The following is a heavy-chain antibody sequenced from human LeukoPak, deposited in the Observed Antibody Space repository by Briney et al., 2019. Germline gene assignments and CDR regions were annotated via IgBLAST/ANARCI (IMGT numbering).Heavy chain of an antibody. J-gene: IGHJ5*02. CDR1: GYTFTSYD. CDR2: KNPNSGNT. D-gene: IGHD3-10*01. Sequence: GASVKVSCKASGYTFTSYDINWVRQATGQGLEWMGWKNPNSGNTGYAQKFQGRVTMTRNTSISTAYMELSSLRSEDAAVYYCARKLLLWFGESSSECFDPWGQGTLVTVSS. CDR3: ARKLLLWFGESSSECFDP. V-gene: IGHV1-8*01.